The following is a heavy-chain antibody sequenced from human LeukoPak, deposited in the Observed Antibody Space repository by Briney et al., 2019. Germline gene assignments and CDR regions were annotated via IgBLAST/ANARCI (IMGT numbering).Heavy chain of an antibody. D-gene: IGHD3-9*01. CDR2: INHSGST. Sequence: SETLSLTCAVYGGSFSGYHWSWIRQPPGKGLEWIGEINHSGSTNYNPSLKSRVTISVDTSKNQFSLKLSSVTAADTAVYYCAAEDYDFLTGYYHDWDQGTLVTVSS. CDR3: AAEDYDFLTGYYHD. J-gene: IGHJ4*02. CDR1: GGSFSGYH. V-gene: IGHV4-34*01.